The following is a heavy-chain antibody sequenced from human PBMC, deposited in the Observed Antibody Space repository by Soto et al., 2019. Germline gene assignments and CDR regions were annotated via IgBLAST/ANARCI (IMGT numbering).Heavy chain of an antibody. CDR1: GFTFSSYD. V-gene: IGHV3-13*01. CDR2: IGTAGDT. D-gene: IGHD2-15*01. Sequence: PGGSLRLSCAASGFTFSSYDMHWVRQATGKGLEWVSAIGTAGDTYYPGSVKGRFTISRQNAKNSLYLQMNSLRAEDTAVYYCARALYCSGGSCYSFDYWGQGTLVTVSS. CDR3: ARALYCSGGSCYSFDY. J-gene: IGHJ4*02.